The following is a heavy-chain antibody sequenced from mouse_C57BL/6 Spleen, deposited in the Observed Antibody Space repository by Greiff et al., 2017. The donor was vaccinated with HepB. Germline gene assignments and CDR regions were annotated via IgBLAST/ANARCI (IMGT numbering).Heavy chain of an antibody. D-gene: IGHD2-1*01. CDR2: ISYSGST. CDR3: ARGLYYGNAMDY. Sequence: ESGPGMVKPSQSLSLTCTVTGYSITSGYDWHWIRHFPGNKLEWMGYISYSGSTNYNPSLKSRISITHDTSKNHFFLKLNSVTTEDTATYYCARGLYYGNAMDYWGQGTSVTVSS. J-gene: IGHJ4*01. V-gene: IGHV3-1*01. CDR1: GYSITSGYD.